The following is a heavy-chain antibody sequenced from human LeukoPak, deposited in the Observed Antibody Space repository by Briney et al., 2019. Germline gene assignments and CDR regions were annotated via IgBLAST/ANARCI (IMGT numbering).Heavy chain of an antibody. CDR1: GFTFSSYW. D-gene: IGHD6-25*01. V-gene: IGHV3-7*01. CDR2: IKQDGSGK. J-gene: IGHJ4*02. CDR3: AISATARGGFDF. Sequence: GGSLRLSCAASGFTFSSYWMSWVRQAPGKGLEWVANIKQDGSGKYYVDSVKGRFTISRDNAKNSLFLQMNSLRAEDTAVYFCAISATARGGFDFWGQGTLVTASS.